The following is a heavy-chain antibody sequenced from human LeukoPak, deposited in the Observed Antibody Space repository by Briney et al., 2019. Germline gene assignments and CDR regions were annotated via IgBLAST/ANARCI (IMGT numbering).Heavy chain of an antibody. V-gene: IGHV3-7*01. J-gene: IGHJ4*02. CDR1: GFTFSSYW. Sequence: AGSLRLSCAASGFTFSSYWMSWVRQAPGKGLEWVANIKQDGSEKYYVDSVKGRFTISRDNAKNSLYLQMNSLRAEDTAVYYCARDGPIAAAAKLNPLDYWGQGTLVTVSS. D-gene: IGHD6-13*01. CDR3: ARDGPIAAAAKLNPLDY. CDR2: IKQDGSEK.